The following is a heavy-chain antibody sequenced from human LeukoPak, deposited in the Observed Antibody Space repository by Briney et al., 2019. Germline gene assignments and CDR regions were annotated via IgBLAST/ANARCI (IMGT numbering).Heavy chain of an antibody. CDR2: INPSGGST. V-gene: IGHV1-46*01. CDR3: ARNFRGYCCGGSCYRNAFDI. D-gene: IGHD2-15*01. J-gene: IGHJ3*02. Sequence: ASVKVSCKASGYTFTSYYMHWVRQAPGQGLEWMGIINPSGGSTSYAQKFQGRVTVTRDTSTSTVYMELSSLRSEDTAVYYCARNFRGYCCGGSCYRNAFDIWGQGTMVTVSS. CDR1: GYTFTSYY.